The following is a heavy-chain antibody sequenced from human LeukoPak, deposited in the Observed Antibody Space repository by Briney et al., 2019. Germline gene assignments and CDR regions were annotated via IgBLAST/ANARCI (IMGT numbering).Heavy chain of an antibody. V-gene: IGHV1-18*01. Sequence: ASVKVSCKASGYTLTSYGISWVRQAPGQGLEWMGWISAYNGNTNYAQKLQGRVTMTTDTSTSTAYMELRSLRSDDTAVYYCARELPLGVGVTNYGMDVWGQGTTVTVSS. CDR1: GYTLTSYG. CDR3: ARELPLGVGVTNYGMDV. D-gene: IGHD3-10*01. J-gene: IGHJ6*02. CDR2: ISAYNGNT.